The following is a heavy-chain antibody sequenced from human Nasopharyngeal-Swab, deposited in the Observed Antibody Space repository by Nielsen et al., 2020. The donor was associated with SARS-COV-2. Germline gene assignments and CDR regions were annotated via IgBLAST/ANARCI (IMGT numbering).Heavy chain of an antibody. J-gene: IGHJ4*02. CDR2: IYYSGST. V-gene: IGHV4-59*01. D-gene: IGHD2-21*02. Sequence: RQAPGKGLEWIGYIYYSGSTNYNPSLESRVTISVDTSKNQFSLKLSSVTAADTAVYYCARCGGDCLKTPTLYYFDYWGQGTLVTVSS. CDR3: ARCGGDCLKTPTLYYFDY.